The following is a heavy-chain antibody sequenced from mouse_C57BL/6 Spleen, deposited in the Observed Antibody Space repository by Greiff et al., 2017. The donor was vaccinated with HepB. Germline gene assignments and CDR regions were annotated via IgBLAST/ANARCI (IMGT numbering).Heavy chain of an antibody. V-gene: IGHV14-4*01. CDR2: IDPENGDT. Sequence: EVQLQQSGAELVRPGASVKLSCTASGFNIKDDYMHWVKQRPEQGLEWIGWIDPENGDTEYASKFQGKATITADTSSNTVYLQLSSLTSEDTAVYYCTTAMTRFAYWGQGTLVTVSA. J-gene: IGHJ3*01. CDR3: TTAMTRFAY. CDR1: GFNIKDDY.